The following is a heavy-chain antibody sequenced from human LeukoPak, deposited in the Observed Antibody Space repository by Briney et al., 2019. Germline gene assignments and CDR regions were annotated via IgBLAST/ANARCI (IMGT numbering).Heavy chain of an antibody. Sequence: ASVTVSSKTSGYSFTGYYIHWVRQAPGQGLEWMGCLKPEGGGAYYAQNFQGRVTMTRDTSISTAYLELSSLTSDDTAVYYCGKVGPIDYYYHPIDVWGQGTTVTVSS. J-gene: IGHJ6*02. CDR3: GKVGPIDYYYHPIDV. CDR2: LKPEGGGA. CDR1: GYSFTGYY. V-gene: IGHV1-2*02. D-gene: IGHD2-15*01.